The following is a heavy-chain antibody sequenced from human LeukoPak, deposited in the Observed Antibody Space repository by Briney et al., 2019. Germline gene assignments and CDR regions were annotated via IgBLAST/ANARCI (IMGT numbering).Heavy chain of an antibody. J-gene: IGHJ4*02. Sequence: GGSLRLSCAASGFTFSSSAMSWVRQAPGKGLEWVSAISNNGGYTYYADSVQGRFAISRDNPKSTLCLQMNSLRAEDTAVYYCAKQLGYCSDGSCYFPYWGQGTLVTVSS. CDR1: GFTFSSSA. CDR2: ISNNGGYT. CDR3: AKQLGYCSDGSCYFPY. V-gene: IGHV3-23*01. D-gene: IGHD2-15*01.